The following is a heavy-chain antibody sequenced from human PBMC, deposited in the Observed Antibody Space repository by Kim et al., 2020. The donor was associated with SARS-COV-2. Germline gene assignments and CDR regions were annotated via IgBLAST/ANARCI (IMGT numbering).Heavy chain of an antibody. D-gene: IGHD2-15*01. CDR2: ST. CDR3: ARGGYLYIDY. J-gene: IGHJ4*02. Sequence: STNYNPSLKSRVNISVDTSKNQFSLKLSSVTAADTAVYYCARGGYLYIDYWGQGTLVTVSS. V-gene: IGHV4-59*09.